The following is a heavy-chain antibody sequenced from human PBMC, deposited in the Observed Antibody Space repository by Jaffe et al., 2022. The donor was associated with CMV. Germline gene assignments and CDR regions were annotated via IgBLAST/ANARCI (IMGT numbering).Heavy chain of an antibody. Sequence: EVQLVESGGGLVQPGGSLRLSCAASGFTFSSYSMNWVRQAPGKGLEWVSYISSSSSTIYYADSVKGRFTISRDNAKNSLYLQMNSLRDEDTAVYYCVRAIKMVRGAIYGMFDRWGQGTLVTVSS. CDR2: ISSSSSTI. D-gene: IGHD3-10*01. CDR3: VRAIKMVRGAIYGMFDR. CDR1: GFTFSSYS. J-gene: IGHJ5*02. V-gene: IGHV3-48*02.